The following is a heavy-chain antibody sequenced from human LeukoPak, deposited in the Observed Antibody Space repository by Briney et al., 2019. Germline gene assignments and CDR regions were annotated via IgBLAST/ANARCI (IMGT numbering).Heavy chain of an antibody. CDR1: GFSFTSYS. V-gene: IGHV3-48*01. Sequence: PGGSLRLSCAASGFSFTSYSMNWVRQAPGKGLEWGLYISGSGNAKHYIDSVKGRFTISRDNAKNALYLQMNSLRAEDTAVYFCARDHVYAFDYWGQGTQVTVSS. D-gene: IGHD2/OR15-2a*01. CDR3: ARDHVYAFDY. CDR2: ISGSGNAK. J-gene: IGHJ4*02.